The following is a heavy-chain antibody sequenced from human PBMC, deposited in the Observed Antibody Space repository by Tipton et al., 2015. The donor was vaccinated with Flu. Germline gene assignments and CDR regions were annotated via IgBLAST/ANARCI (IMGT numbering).Heavy chain of an antibody. J-gene: IGHJ6*03. CDR3: ASSGAAAGSGYSTNYYYYYYMDV. CDR2: IYYSGST. V-gene: IGHV4-59*08. CDR1: GGSISSYY. Sequence: TLSLTCTVSGGSISSYYWSWIRQPPGKGLEWIGYIYYSGSTNYNPSLKSRVTISVDTSKNQFSLKLSSVTAADTAVYYCASSGAAAGSGYSTNYYYYYYMDVWGKGTTVTVSS. D-gene: IGHD6-13*01.